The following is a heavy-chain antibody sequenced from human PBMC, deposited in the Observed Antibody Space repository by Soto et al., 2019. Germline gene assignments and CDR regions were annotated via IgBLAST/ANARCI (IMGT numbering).Heavy chain of an antibody. J-gene: IGHJ6*02. V-gene: IGHV4-39*01. CDR1: GGSISSSSYY. CDR2: IYYRGST. CDR3: TRKNADESSYYYGMDV. Sequence: QLQLQESGPGLVKPSETLSLTCTVSGGSISSSSYYWGWIRQPPGKGLEWIGSIYYRGSTYYNPPPKRRVTISVDTSKNQFSLKLSSVNAADTAVYYCTRKNADESSYYYGMDVWGQGTTVTVSS.